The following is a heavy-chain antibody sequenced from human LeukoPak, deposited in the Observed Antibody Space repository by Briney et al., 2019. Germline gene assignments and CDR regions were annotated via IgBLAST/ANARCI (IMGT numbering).Heavy chain of an antibody. J-gene: IGHJ4*02. D-gene: IGHD2-2*01. Sequence: PGGSLRLSCAASGFTFSSYNFHWLRQASGKGLEGLTVISYDGSYTSYGASVKGRFTASRDNSQNTLYLQMNGLRAEDTALYYCARDHSAMPSYWGQGPLVTVSS. CDR3: ARDHSAMPSY. CDR2: ISYDGSYT. CDR1: GFTFSSYN. V-gene: IGHV3-30*03.